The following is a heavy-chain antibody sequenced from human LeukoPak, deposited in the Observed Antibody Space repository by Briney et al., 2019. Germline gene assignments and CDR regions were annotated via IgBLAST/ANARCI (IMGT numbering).Heavy chain of an antibody. J-gene: IGHJ4*02. CDR1: GFTFSTYG. V-gene: IGHV3-30*02. D-gene: IGHD2-2*01. CDR2: IRYDGNNK. CDR3: AKIEGKYQLANVPDH. Sequence: PGGSLKLSCAASGFTFSTYGTHWVRQAPGKGLEWVAFIRYDGNNKYYADFVKGRFTISRDNSKNTLYLHMNSLRTEVTAVYYCAKIEGKYQLANVPDHWGQGTLVTVSS.